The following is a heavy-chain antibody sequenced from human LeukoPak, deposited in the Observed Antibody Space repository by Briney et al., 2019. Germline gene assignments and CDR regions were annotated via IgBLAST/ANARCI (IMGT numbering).Heavy chain of an antibody. V-gene: IGHV4-38-2*02. CDR2: IYHSGST. CDR1: GYSISSGYY. CDR3: ARLPYSSPIFDY. Sequence: SETLSLTCTVSGYSISSGYYWGWIRQPPGKGLEWIGSIYHSGSTYYNPSLKSRVTISVDTSKNQCSLKLSSVTAADTAVYYCARLPYSSPIFDYWGQGTLVTVSS. D-gene: IGHD6-13*01. J-gene: IGHJ4*02.